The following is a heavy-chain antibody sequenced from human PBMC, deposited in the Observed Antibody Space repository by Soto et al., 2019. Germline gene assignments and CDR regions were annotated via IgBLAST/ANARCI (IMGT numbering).Heavy chain of an antibody. Sequence: PGGSLRLSCAASGLTFSSDWMHWFRQAPGKGLVWVSRIDSGGRTTTYADSVKGRFTISRDNAKNTLYLQMNGLRAEDTALYYCARWFTYGNFDYFDYWGQGTQVTVSS. CDR1: GLTFSSDW. D-gene: IGHD3-10*01. CDR2: IDSGGRTT. J-gene: IGHJ4*02. V-gene: IGHV3-74*01. CDR3: ARWFTYGNFDYFDY.